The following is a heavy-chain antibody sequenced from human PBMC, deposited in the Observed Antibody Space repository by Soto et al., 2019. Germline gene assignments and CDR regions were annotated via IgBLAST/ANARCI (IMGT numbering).Heavy chain of an antibody. CDR3: ARVYRITMVRGELSEY. J-gene: IGHJ4*02. Sequence: QVQLVQSGAEVKKPGAPVKVSCKASGYTFTSYGITWVRQAPGQGLEWMGWISAYNGNTNYAQKLQGRVTMTTDTSTSTAYMELRSLRSDDTAVYYCARVYRITMVRGELSEYWGQGTLVTVSS. V-gene: IGHV1-18*01. CDR2: ISAYNGNT. CDR1: GYTFTSYG. D-gene: IGHD3-10*01.